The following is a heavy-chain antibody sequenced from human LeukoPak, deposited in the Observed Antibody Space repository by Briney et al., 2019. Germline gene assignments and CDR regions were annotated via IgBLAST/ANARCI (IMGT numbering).Heavy chain of an antibody. CDR3: ARERGYINWFDP. V-gene: IGHV1-3*01. J-gene: IGHJ5*02. CDR2: INAGNGNT. D-gene: IGHD5-18*01. CDR1: GGTFSSYA. Sequence: ASVKVSCKASGGTFSSYAISWVRQAPGQRLEWMGWINAGNGNTKYSQKFQGRVTITRDTSASTAYMELSSLRSEDTAVYYCARERGYINWFDPWGQGTLVTVSS.